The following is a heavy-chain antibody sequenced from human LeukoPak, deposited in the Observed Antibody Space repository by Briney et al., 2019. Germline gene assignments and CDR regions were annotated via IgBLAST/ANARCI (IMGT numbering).Heavy chain of an antibody. CDR1: GDSIRSGNYY. CDR3: ARALMVYADWFGP. V-gene: IGHV4-61*02. CDR2: IYTSGTT. Sequence: SETLSLTCTVSGDSIRSGNYYWSWIRQPAGKGLEWIGRIYTSGTTNYNPSLKSRVTISVDTSKNHFSLKLSSVTAADTAVYYCARALMVYADWFGPWGQGTLVTVSS. D-gene: IGHD2-8*01. J-gene: IGHJ5*02.